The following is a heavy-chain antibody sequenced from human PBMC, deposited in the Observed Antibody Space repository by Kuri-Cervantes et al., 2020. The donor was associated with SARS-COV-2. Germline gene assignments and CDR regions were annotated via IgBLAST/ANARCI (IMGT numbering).Heavy chain of an antibody. J-gene: IGHJ4*02. CDR2: VRGKANNYAT. CDR1: GFLFRASA. V-gene: IGHV3-73*01. Sequence: GESLKISCEVFGFLFRASAIHWVLQASGKGLEWVGRVRGKANNYATAYAASVKGRFTISRDDSKNMAYLQMNSLKTEDTAVYYCKTLIDYWGQGALVTVSS. CDR3: KTLIDY.